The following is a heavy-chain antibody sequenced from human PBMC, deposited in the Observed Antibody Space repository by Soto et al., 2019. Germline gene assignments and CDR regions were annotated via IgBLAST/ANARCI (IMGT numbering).Heavy chain of an antibody. D-gene: IGHD1-7*01. J-gene: IGHJ4*02. CDR1: AFTFSDYY. V-gene: IGHV3-11*01. Sequence: GGSLRLSCAASAFTFSDYYMTWIRQAPGKGLEWVSYISSTSGTISYADSVKGRFTLSRDNAKSSLFLQMNSLRAEDTAVYYCARAVYTSKTTFDYWGQGTLVTVSS. CDR3: ARAVYTSKTTFDY. CDR2: ISSTSGTI.